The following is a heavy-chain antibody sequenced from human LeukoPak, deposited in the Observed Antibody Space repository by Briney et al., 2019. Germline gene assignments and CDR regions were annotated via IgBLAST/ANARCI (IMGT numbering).Heavy chain of an antibody. Sequence: ASVKVSCKASGYRFTSYDMHWVRQAPGQGLEWMGIINPSGGSTSYAQRFQGRVAMTRDTSTTTVYMEVNSLTSDDTAVYYCARDRRANLIAAADFHYWGQGTLVTVSS. J-gene: IGHJ4*02. CDR1: GYRFTSYD. D-gene: IGHD6-13*01. CDR3: ARDRRANLIAAADFHY. V-gene: IGHV1-46*01. CDR2: INPSGGST.